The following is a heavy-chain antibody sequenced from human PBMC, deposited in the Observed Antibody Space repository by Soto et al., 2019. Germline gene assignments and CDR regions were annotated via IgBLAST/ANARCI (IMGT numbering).Heavy chain of an antibody. CDR1: GGTFGSYA. CDR3: ARSQGSSTSLEIYYYYYYGMDV. CDR2: IIPVPGTA. D-gene: IGHD2-2*01. V-gene: IGHV1-69*01. Sequence: QVQLVQSGAEVKKPGSSVKVSCKASGGTFGSYAISWVRQAPGQGLEWMGGIIPVPGTANYAQKFQGRVTIAADESTSTVYMALSSLRSEDTAVYYCARSQGSSTSLEIYYYYYYGMDVWGQGTTVTVSS. J-gene: IGHJ6*02.